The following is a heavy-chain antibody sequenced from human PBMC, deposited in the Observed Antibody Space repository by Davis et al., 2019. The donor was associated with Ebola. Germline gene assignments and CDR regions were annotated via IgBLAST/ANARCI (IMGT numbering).Heavy chain of an antibody. CDR3: ARGYYYGPRYFDY. V-gene: IGHV4-34*01. Sequence: SETLSLTCAVSGGSFSGYYWSWLRQPPGKGLEWIGEITHSGSTNYNPSLKSRVTISVDTSKNQFSLKLSSVTAADTAVYYCARGYYYGPRYFDYWGQGTLVTVSS. J-gene: IGHJ4*02. D-gene: IGHD3-10*01. CDR2: ITHSGST. CDR1: GGSFSGYY.